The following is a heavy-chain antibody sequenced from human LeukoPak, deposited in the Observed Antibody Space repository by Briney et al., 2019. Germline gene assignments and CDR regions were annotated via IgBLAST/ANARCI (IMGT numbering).Heavy chain of an antibody. Sequence: TGGSLRLSCAASGFTFSSYWMSWVRQAPGKGLEWVANIKQDGSEKYYVDSVKGRFTISRDNAKNSLYLQMNSLRAEDTAVYYCARESEFFGVVPWGFDPWGQGTLVTVSS. CDR3: ARESEFFGVVPWGFDP. CDR1: GFTFSSYW. J-gene: IGHJ5*02. CDR2: IKQDGSEK. D-gene: IGHD3-3*01. V-gene: IGHV3-7*01.